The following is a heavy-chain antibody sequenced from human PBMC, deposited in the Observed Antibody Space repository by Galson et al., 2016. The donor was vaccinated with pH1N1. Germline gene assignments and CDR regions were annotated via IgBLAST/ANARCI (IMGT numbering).Heavy chain of an antibody. CDR1: RFSFSDYW. CDR2: INQDGSQK. D-gene: IGHD6-13*01. CDR3: ARVIGASGAY. J-gene: IGHJ4*02. Sequence: SLRLSCAGSRFSFSDYWMHWVRQAPGKGLEWVANINQDGSQKYYVDSVRGRFTISRDNAKNSLYLQMNSLRAEDTAVYYCARVIGASGAYWGQGTLVTVSS. V-gene: IGHV3-7*01.